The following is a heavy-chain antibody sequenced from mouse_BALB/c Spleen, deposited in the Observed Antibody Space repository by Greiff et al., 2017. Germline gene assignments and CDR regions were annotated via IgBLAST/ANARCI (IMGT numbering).Heavy chain of an antibody. Sequence: EVMLVESGGGLVQPGGSRKLSCAASGFTFSSFGMHWVRQAPEKGLEWVAYISSGSSTIYYADTVKGRFTISRDNPKNTLFLQMTSLRSEGTAMYYCARGHDDWYFDVWGAGTTVTVSS. CDR3: ARGHDDWYFDV. D-gene: IGHD2-12*01. J-gene: IGHJ1*01. CDR2: ISSGSSTI. V-gene: IGHV5-17*02. CDR1: GFTFSSFG.